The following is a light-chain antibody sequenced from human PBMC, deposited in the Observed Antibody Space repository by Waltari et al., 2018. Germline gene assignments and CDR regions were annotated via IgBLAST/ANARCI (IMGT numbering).Light chain of an antibody. CDR2: RAS. V-gene: IGKV1-5*03. Sequence: DIQMHQSPSTLSASVGDRVTLTCRASHSITTWLAWYQQKPGKAPKLLIYRASNLESGVPSRFSGSGSGTEFTLTISSLQPDDFATDYCQQYDNYWTFGQGTKVEIK. J-gene: IGKJ1*01. CDR3: QQYDNYWT. CDR1: HSITTW.